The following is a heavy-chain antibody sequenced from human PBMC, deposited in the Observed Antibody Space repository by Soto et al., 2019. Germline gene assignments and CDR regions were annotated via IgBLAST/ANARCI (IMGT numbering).Heavy chain of an antibody. CDR3: AKDLQQLRSGYYFGAFDI. V-gene: IGHV3-9*01. D-gene: IGHD3-22*01. Sequence: EVQLVESGGGLVQPGRSLRLSCAASGFTFDDYAMHWVRQAPGKGLEWVSGISWNSGSIGYADSVKGRFTISRDNAKNSLYLQMNSLRAEDTALYYCAKDLQQLRSGYYFGAFDIWGQGTMVTVSS. J-gene: IGHJ3*02. CDR1: GFTFDDYA. CDR2: ISWNSGSI.